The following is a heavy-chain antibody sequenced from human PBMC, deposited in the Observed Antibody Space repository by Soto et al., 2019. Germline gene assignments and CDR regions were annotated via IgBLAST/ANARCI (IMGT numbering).Heavy chain of an antibody. CDR2: ISSSGSTI. D-gene: IGHD3-16*01. V-gene: IGHV3-48*03. J-gene: IGHJ6*02. Sequence: QPGGSLRLSCAASGFTFSSYEMNWVRQAPGKGLEWVSYISSSGSTIYYADSVKGRFTISRDNAKNSLYLQMNSLRAEDTAVYYCARLRGPYYYYGMDVWGQGTTVTVSS. CDR3: ARLRGPYYYYGMDV. CDR1: GFTFSSYE.